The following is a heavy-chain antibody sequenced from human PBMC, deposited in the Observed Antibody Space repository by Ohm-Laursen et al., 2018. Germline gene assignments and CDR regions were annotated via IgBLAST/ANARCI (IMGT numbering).Heavy chain of an antibody. CDR2: IKSKVDGETT. CDR3: SSDSGYKWELRAAGFDF. V-gene: IGHV3-15*01. D-gene: IGHD1-26*01. CDR1: EFTFTNAW. Sequence: LSLTCAASEFTFTNAWMSWVRQAPGKGLEWVARIKSKVDGETTDYAAPVKGRFTISRDDSKKTLYLQMNSLKTEDTAVYYCSSDSGYKWELRAAGFDFWGQGTMVTVSS. J-gene: IGHJ4*02.